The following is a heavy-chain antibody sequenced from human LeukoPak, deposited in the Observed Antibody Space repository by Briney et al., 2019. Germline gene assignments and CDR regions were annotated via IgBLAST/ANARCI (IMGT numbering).Heavy chain of an antibody. CDR2: MGPSFTQI. V-gene: IGHV3-23*01. J-gene: IGHJ4*02. CDR3: AKARSGYDLGEDY. Sequence: PGGSLRLSCAASGFTFSDFIMHWVRQAPGKGLEWVSSMGPSFTQIHYSDSVKGRFTISRDNSKNTLYLQMNSLRAEDTAVYYCAKARSGYDLGEDYWGQGTLVTVSS. CDR1: GFTFSDFI. D-gene: IGHD5-12*01.